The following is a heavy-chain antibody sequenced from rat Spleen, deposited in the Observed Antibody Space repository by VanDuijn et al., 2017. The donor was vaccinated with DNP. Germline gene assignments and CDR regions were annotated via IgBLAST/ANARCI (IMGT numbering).Heavy chain of an antibody. V-gene: IGHV5S13*01. CDR1: GFTFSNCG. CDR3: TAHRTGRPRYFDY. J-gene: IGHJ2*01. Sequence: EVQLVKSGGGLVQPGSSLKLSCAASGFTFSNCGMAWVRQAPKEGLEWVATISTSGGNTYYRDSVKGRFTISRDNAKSTLYLQMDSLRSEDTATYYCTAHRTGRPRYFDYWGQGVMVTVSS. D-gene: IGHD5-1*01. CDR2: ISTSGGNT.